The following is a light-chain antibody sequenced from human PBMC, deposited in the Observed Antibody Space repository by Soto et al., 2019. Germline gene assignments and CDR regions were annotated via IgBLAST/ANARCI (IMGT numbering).Light chain of an antibody. V-gene: IGKV1-33*01. CDR1: QDINIY. CDR2: DAS. CDR3: PPYDILPIT. Sequence: DLQMTQSPSSLFASVGDRVTITCQATQDINIYLNWYQQKPGKAPNLLIYDASNLEIGVPSRFSGSGSGTHFTFTISSLQTEDIGTYYCPPYDILPITFGRGTRLVIK. J-gene: IGKJ5*01.